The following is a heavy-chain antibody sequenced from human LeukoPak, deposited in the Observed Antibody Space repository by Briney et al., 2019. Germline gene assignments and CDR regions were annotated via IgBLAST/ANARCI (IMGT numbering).Heavy chain of an antibody. Sequence: PGGSLRLSCAASGFTFSSYGMNWVRQAPGKGLEWVSYISSSSSTIYYADSVKGRFTISRDNAKNSLYLQMNSLRAEDTAVYYCARELKSYPYYFDYWGQGTLVTVSS. CDR1: GFTFSSYG. J-gene: IGHJ4*02. D-gene: IGHD5-18*01. CDR2: ISSSSSTI. V-gene: IGHV3-48*04. CDR3: ARELKSYPYYFDY.